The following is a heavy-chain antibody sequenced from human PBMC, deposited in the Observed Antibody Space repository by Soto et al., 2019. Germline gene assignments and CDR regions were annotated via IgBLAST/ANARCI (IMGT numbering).Heavy chain of an antibody. V-gene: IGHV4-39*02. Sequence: QLQESGPGLVKPSETLSLTCTVSLGSVNTADYFWAWIRQPPGKGLEFIGSIHSSGGTFSSPSLKTRVSISMDKSKKHFSLRLHSVTAGDTAFYFCASVVVGATRQSGSDPWGPGTLVTVS. J-gene: IGHJ5*02. CDR1: LGSVNTADYF. CDR2: IHSSGGT. CDR3: ASVVVGATRQSGSDP. D-gene: IGHD2-15*01.